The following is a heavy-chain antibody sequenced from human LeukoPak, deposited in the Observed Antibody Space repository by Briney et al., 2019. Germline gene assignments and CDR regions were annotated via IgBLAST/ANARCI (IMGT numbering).Heavy chain of an antibody. J-gene: IGHJ4*02. V-gene: IGHV1-46*01. Sequence: ASVKFSCKASGYTFTGYYMHWVRQAPGQGLEWMGWINPSGGSTSYAQKFQGRVTMTRDTSTSTVYMELSSLRSEDTAVYYCARDFGLHVDYWGQGTLVTVSS. CDR3: ARDFGLHVDY. D-gene: IGHD3/OR15-3a*01. CDR2: INPSGGST. CDR1: GYTFTGYY.